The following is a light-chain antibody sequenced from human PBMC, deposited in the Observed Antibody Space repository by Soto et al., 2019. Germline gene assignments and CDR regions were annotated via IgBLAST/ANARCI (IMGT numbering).Light chain of an antibody. CDR1: QYITNF. CDR2: DAY. Sequence: QMSHSPSSVSASVGCRVAITWEASQYITNFLNWYKQKPGKAPKLMISDAYNLETGVKSRFSGSGSGKDFTLTIGSMQNEDFAEYYCKKYDNCQINCGNGPRLAIK. CDR3: KKYDNCQIN. J-gene: IGKJ5*01. V-gene: IGKV1-33*01.